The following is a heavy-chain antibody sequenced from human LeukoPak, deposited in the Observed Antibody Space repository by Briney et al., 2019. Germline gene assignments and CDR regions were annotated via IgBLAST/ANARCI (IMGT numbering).Heavy chain of an antibody. CDR1: GFTFSSYS. CDR2: ISSSSSTI. V-gene: IGHV3-48*02. D-gene: IGHD6-6*01. J-gene: IGHJ4*02. CDR3: AREGYGYSSSSKFDY. Sequence: GGSLRLSCAASGFTFSSYSMNWVRQAPGKGVEWVSYISSSSSTIYYADSVKGRFTISRDNAKNSLYLQMNSLRDEDTAVYYCAREGYGYSSSSKFDYWGQGTLVTVSS.